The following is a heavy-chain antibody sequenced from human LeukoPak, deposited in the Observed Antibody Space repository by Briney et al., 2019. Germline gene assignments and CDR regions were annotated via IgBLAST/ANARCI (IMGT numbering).Heavy chain of an antibody. CDR3: ARVTSSSWDLDY. D-gene: IGHD6-13*01. V-gene: IGHV4-59*01. CDR1: GGSISSYY. Sequence: SETLSLTCTVSGGSISSYYWSWIRQPPGKGLEWIGYIYYSGSTNYNPSLKSRVTISVDTSKNQFSLKLSSVTAADTAVYYCARVTSSSWDLDYWGQGTLVTVSS. CDR2: IYYSGST. J-gene: IGHJ4*02.